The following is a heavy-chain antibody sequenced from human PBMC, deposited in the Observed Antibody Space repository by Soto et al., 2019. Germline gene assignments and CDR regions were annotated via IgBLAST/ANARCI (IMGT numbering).Heavy chain of an antibody. D-gene: IGHD3-16*01. Sequence: EVQLLESGGGLVQPGVSLRLSCAASGFNFYTYAMSWVRQAPGKGLEWVSGITGSAYSTYYADSVKGRFTISRDNSKNTLYLQMNSLSAEDTAVYYGAKPITFEGGRYFACWGQGTLVTVSS. CDR3: AKPITFEGGRYFAC. V-gene: IGHV3-23*01. CDR1: GFNFYTYA. J-gene: IGHJ4*02. CDR2: ITGSAYST.